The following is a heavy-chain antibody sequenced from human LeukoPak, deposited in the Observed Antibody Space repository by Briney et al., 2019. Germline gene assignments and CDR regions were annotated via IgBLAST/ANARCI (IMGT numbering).Heavy chain of an antibody. CDR3: ARTYGSGSYPMDY. CDR2: IWYDGSSE. D-gene: IGHD3-10*01. Sequence: GRSLRLSCAASGFTFSTYGMHWVRQAPGKGLEWVAAIWYDGSSEYYADSVKGQLTIYRDNSKNTLYLQMNSLRGEDTAVYYCARTYGSGSYPMDYWGQGTLVTVSS. CDR1: GFTFSTYG. V-gene: IGHV3-33*01. J-gene: IGHJ4*02.